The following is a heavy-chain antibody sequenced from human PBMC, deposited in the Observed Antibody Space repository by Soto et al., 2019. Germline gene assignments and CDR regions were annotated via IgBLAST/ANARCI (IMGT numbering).Heavy chain of an antibody. CDR1: GGTFSSYA. Sequence: SVKVSCKASGGTFSSYAISWVRQAPGQGLEWMGGIIPIFGTANYAQKFQGRVTITADESTSTAYMELSSLRSEDTAVYYCARLGGSYGGDDDLDPWGQGTLVTVYS. D-gene: IGHD1-26*01. CDR2: IIPIFGTA. CDR3: ARLGGSYGGDDDLDP. V-gene: IGHV1-69*13. J-gene: IGHJ5*02.